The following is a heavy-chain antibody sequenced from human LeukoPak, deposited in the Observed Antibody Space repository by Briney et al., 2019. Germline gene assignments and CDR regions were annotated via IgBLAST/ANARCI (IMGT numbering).Heavy chain of an antibody. CDR1: GGSISSYH. V-gene: IGHV4-59*01. D-gene: IGHD5-18*01. Sequence: SETLSLTCTVSGGSISSYHWSWIRQPPGKGLEWIGYIYYSGSTNYNPSLKSRVTISVDTSKNQFSLKLSSVTAADTAVYYCARGGYSYGYFDYWGQGTLVTVSS. CDR2: IYYSGST. CDR3: ARGGYSYGYFDY. J-gene: IGHJ4*02.